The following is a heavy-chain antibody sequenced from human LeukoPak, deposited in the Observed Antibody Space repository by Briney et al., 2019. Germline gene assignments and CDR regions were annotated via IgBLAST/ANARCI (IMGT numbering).Heavy chain of an antibody. D-gene: IGHD3-10*01. J-gene: IGHJ4*02. V-gene: IGHV3-15*07. Sequence: GGSLRLSCAVSGLSLRNVWMNWVRQAPGKGLEWVGRIKSKTDGGTTDYAAPVKGRFTISRDDSKNTLYLQMNSLKTEDTAVYYCTTGITMFDYWGQGTLVTVSS. CDR2: IKSKTDGGTT. CDR3: TTGITMFDY. CDR1: GLSLRNVW.